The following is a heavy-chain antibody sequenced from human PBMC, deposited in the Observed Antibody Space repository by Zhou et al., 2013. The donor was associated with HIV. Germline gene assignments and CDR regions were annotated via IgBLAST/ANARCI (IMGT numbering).Heavy chain of an antibody. CDR3: ARVKGSTPPRAFDY. J-gene: IGHJ4*02. Sequence: QVQLVQSGAEVKKPGSSVKVSCKASGGTFSSYAISWVRQAPGQGLEWMGRIIPILGIANYAQKFQGRVTITADKSTSTAYMELSSLRSEDTAVYYCARVKGSTPPRAFDYWGQGTLVTVSS. CDR2: IIPILGIA. V-gene: IGHV1-69*04. CDR1: GGTFSSYA. D-gene: IGHD4-17*01.